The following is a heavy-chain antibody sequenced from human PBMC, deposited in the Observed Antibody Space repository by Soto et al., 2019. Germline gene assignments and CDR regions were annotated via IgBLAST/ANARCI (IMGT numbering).Heavy chain of an antibody. CDR2: IIPILGIA. CDR1: GGTFSSYT. J-gene: IGHJ5*02. V-gene: IGHV1-69*04. D-gene: IGHD6-19*01. Sequence: SVKVSCKASGGTFSSYTISWVRQAPGQGLEWMGRIIPILGIANYAQKFQGRVTITADKSTSTAYMELSSLRSEDTAVYYCARESSGIAVAGTHYNWFDPWGQGTLVTVSS. CDR3: ARESSGIAVAGTHYNWFDP.